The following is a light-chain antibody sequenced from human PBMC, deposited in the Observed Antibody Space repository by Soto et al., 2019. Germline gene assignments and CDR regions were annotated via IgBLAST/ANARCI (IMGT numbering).Light chain of an antibody. V-gene: IGKV3-11*01. CDR3: QQRSNCPLIT. CDR1: QSVSSD. Sequence: EIVLTQSPAILPLSPGERATLSCKASQSVSSDLAWYQQKSGQAPRLLIYDASNRATGIPARFSGSGSGTDFTLTISSLEPEDFAVYYFQQRSNCPLITFGQGTRLEIQ. CDR2: DAS. J-gene: IGKJ5*01.